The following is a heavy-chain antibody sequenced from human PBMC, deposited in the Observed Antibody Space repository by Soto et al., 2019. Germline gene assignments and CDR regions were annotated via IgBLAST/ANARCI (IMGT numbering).Heavy chain of an antibody. CDR3: ARGAFCGGAPGCRDMDV. J-gene: IGHJ6*02. V-gene: IGHV1-18*01. D-gene: IGHD2-21*01. CDR1: GYKFISHS. Sequence: QIQLVQSGGEVKKPGASVKVSCKSSGYKFISHSITWVRQAPGQGLEWMGRISAYNGNTNYAQKLQGRVTMTTDTSTNTADMELRSLRSDDTAVYYWARGAFCGGAPGCRDMDVWGQGTTVTVSS. CDR2: ISAYNGNT.